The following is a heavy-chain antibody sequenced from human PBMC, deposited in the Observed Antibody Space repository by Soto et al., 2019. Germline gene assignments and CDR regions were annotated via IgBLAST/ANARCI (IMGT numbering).Heavy chain of an antibody. D-gene: IGHD6-19*01. J-gene: IGHJ4*02. Sequence: EVQLVESGGGLVQPGGSLRLSCAASGFTFSSHSMNWVRQAPGKGLERVSYITSSSAIISYADSVKGRFTISRDNAKNPLYMQMNSLRDEDTAVYFCTSARSRGCVAYWGQADLVTVPS. CDR1: GFTFSSHS. CDR3: TSARSRGCVAY. CDR2: ITSSSAII. V-gene: IGHV3-48*02.